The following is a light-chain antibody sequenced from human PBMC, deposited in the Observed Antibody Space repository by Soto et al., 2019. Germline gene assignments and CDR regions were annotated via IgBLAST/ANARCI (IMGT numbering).Light chain of an antibody. Sequence: VMTQSPSTLSVSPVERATLSCIASQNLRISLAWYQQKPGQAPRLLIYGASTRATGIPARFSGSGSGTEFTLTISSLQSEDFAVYYCQQYNNWPPWTFGQGTKVDIK. J-gene: IGKJ1*01. CDR1: QNLRIS. CDR2: GAS. V-gene: IGKV3-15*01. CDR3: QQYNNWPPWT.